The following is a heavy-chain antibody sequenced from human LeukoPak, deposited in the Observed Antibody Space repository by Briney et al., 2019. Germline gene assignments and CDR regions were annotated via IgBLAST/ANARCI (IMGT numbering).Heavy chain of an antibody. J-gene: IGHJ4*02. Sequence: ASVKVSRKFSGYTLTELSMHWVRQAPGKGLEWMGGFDPEDGETIYAQKFQGRVTMTEDTSTDTAYMELSSLRSEDTAVYYCATVASGSYYPFDYWGQGTLVTVSS. CDR1: GYTLTELS. D-gene: IGHD1-26*01. CDR3: ATVASGSYYPFDY. CDR2: FDPEDGET. V-gene: IGHV1-24*01.